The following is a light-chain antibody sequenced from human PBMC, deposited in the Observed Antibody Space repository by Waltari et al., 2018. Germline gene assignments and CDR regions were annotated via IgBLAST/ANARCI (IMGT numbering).Light chain of an antibody. J-gene: IGLJ2*01. Sequence: QSALTQPASVSGSPGQSITISCTGTSSDVGSYNYVSWYQQYPGRAPKLMIYDVSSRPSGVSNRVSGSKSGNTASLTISGLQPEDEATYYCSSYSRSAFLFGGGTKLTVL. CDR2: DVS. V-gene: IGLV2-14*03. CDR3: SSYSRSAFL. CDR1: SSDVGSYNY.